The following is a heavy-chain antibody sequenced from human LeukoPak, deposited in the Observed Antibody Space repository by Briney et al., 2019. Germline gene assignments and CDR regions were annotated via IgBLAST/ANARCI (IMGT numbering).Heavy chain of an antibody. D-gene: IGHD3-9*01. CDR1: GFTFSSYA. V-gene: IGHV3-30*04. Sequence: PGGSLRLSCAASGFTFSSYAMHWVRQAPGKGLEWVAVISYDGSNKYYADSVKGRFTISRDNSKNTLYLQMNSLRAEDTAVYYCARDPYDILTGHWVNFDYWGQGTLVTVSS. CDR2: ISYDGSNK. CDR3: ARDPYDILTGHWVNFDY. J-gene: IGHJ4*02.